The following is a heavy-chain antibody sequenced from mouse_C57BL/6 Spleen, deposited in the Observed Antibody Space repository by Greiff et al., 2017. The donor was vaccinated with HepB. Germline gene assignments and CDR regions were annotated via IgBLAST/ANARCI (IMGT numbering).Heavy chain of an antibody. Sequence: VQLQQPGAELVMPGASVKLSCKASGYTFTSYWMHWVKQRPGQGLEWIGDIDPSDSYTNYNQKFKGKSTLTVDKSSSTAYMQLSSLTSEDSAVYYCGRSEHCDCWGEGTTLTHSS. CDR3: GRSEHCDC. CDR2: IDPSDSYT. J-gene: IGHJ2*01. V-gene: IGHV1-69*01. CDR1: GYTFTSYW.